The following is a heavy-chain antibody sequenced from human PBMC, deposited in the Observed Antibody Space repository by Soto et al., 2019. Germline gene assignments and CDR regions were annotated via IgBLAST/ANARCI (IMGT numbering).Heavy chain of an antibody. J-gene: IGHJ5*02. V-gene: IGHV3-23*01. CDR2: ISGSGGST. CDR1: GFTFSSYA. CDR3: SKVRSTYYLGPPFDP. Sequence: PGGSLRLSCAASGFTFSSYAMSWVRQAPGKGLEWVSAISGSGGSTYYADSVKGRFTISRDNSKNTLYLQMNSLRAEDTAVYYCSKVRSTYYLGPPFDPWGQVTLVTVSS. D-gene: IGHD3-10*01.